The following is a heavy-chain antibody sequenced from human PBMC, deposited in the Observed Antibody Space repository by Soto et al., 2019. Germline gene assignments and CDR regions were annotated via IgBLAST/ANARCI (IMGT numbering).Heavy chain of an antibody. J-gene: IGHJ4*02. CDR2: ISGSGGST. CDR1: GFTFSSYA. CDR3: AKEGSSGWYWTVGRVDY. V-gene: IGHV3-23*01. Sequence: EVQLLESGGGLVQPGGSLRLSCAASGFTFSSYAMSWVRQAPGKGLEWVSAISGSGGSTYYADSVKGRFTISRDNSKNTLYLQMNSLRAEDTAVYYCAKEGSSGWYWTVGRVDYWGQGTLVTVSS. D-gene: IGHD6-19*01.